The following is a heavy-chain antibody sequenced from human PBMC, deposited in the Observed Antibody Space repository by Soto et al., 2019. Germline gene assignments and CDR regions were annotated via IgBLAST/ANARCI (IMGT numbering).Heavy chain of an antibody. V-gene: IGHV3-48*02. CDR3: ARGGDSSSSFGWFDP. D-gene: IGHD6-6*01. CDR2: ITSKSTTI. Sequence: GGSLRLSCAASGFTFTSYSMNWVRQAPGQGLEWVSYITSKSTTIKYADSVKGRFTVSRDNAKNSLYLQLNSLRDEATAVYYCARGGDSSSSFGWFDPWGQGTLVTVSS. CDR1: GFTFTSYS. J-gene: IGHJ5*02.